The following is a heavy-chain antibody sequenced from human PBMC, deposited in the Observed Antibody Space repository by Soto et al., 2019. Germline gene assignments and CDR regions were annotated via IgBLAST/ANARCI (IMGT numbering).Heavy chain of an antibody. CDR2: ISGRGGRT. D-gene: IGHD3-3*01. J-gene: IGHJ5*02. CDR3: ANWSIDFLSHPYPATNWFDP. Sequence: GGSLRLSCAASGITFGSYGMTWVRQAQGKGLEWVSSISGRGGRTHYADSVKGRFTISRDNSKNTLYLQMNSLRTDDTAIYYGANWSIDFLSHPYPATNWFDPWGQGTLVTVSS. V-gene: IGHV3-23*01. CDR1: GITFGSYG.